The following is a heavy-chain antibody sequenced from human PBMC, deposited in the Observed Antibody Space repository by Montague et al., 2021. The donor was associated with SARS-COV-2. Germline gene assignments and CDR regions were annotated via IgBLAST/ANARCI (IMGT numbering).Heavy chain of an antibody. CDR1: GGSFSVYY. J-gene: IGHJ3*02. D-gene: IGHD1-1*01. Sequence: SETLSLTCAVYGGSFSVYYWSWLRQSPRSGLEWIAEISQSGTAHYNPSLESRVSISIDTSRNQFTLKLSSVTAADTAMYYCARDREVERAARTLIAFDMWGQGTMVTVSS. V-gene: IGHV4-34*01. CDR2: ISQSGTA. CDR3: ARDREVERAARTLIAFDM.